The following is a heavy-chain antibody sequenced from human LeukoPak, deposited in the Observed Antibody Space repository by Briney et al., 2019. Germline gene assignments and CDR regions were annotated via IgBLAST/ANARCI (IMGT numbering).Heavy chain of an antibody. CDR2: IYPGDSDT. Sequence: GESLKISCKGFEYNLTNYWIGWVRQMPGKGLECMGIIYPGDSDTRYSPSFQGQVTISADKSISTAYLQWSSLKASDTAMYYCARHETGPYFDYWGQGTLVTVSS. V-gene: IGHV5-51*01. CDR1: EYNLTNYW. J-gene: IGHJ4*02. D-gene: IGHD1-1*01. CDR3: ARHETGPYFDY.